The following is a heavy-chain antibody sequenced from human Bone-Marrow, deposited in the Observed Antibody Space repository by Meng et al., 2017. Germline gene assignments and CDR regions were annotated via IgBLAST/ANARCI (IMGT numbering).Heavy chain of an antibody. CDR3: ARGGIVATSSLDY. V-gene: IGHV6-1*02. CDR2: TYYKPKQYK. J-gene: IGHJ4*02. D-gene: IGHD5-12*01. CDR1: GDSVSSNSAA. Sequence: QGQRQQSVQGLVKHSQPVSLTRAILGDSVSSNSAAWNWIRQSPSRGLEWLGRTYYKPKQYKDYAVSVKSRITINPDTSKNQFSLQLNSVTPEDTAVYYCARGGIVATSSLDYWGQGTLVTVSS.